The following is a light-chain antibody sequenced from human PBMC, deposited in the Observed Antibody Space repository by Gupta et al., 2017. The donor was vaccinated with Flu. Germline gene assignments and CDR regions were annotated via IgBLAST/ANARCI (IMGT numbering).Light chain of an antibody. V-gene: IGKV2-28*01. CDR2: LGS. J-gene: IGKJ2*03. CDR1: QSLLHSNGYNY. CDR3: MQDLQTPGS. Sequence: DIVMPQSPLSLPVTPGEPASISCRSSQSLLHSNGYNYLDWYLQKPGQSPQLLIYLGSNRASGVPDRFSGSGSGTDFTLKISRVEAEDVGVYYCMQDLQTPGSFGQGTKLEIK.